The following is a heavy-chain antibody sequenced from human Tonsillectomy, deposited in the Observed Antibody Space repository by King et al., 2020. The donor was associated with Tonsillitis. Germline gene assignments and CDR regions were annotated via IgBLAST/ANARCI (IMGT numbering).Heavy chain of an antibody. V-gene: IGHV4-39*01. J-gene: IGHJ5*02. CDR3: ARREGRYTSQPRWFDP. D-gene: IGHD6-13*01. Sequence: QLQESGPGLVKPSETLSLTCTVSGGSISSRSYYWGWIRQPPGKGLEWIGSIYYSGTTYHNPSLKSRVTISEDTSKNQFSLKLSSVTAADTAVYYCARREGRYTSQPRWFDPWGQGTLVTVSS. CDR1: GGSISSRSYY. CDR2: IYYSGTT.